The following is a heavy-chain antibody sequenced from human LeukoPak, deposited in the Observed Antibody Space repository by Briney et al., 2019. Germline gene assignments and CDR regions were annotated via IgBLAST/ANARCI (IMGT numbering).Heavy chain of an antibody. D-gene: IGHD2-2*01. CDR1: GGSFSGYY. V-gene: IGHV4-34*01. J-gene: IGHJ4*02. Sequence: SETLSLTCAVYGGSFSGYYWSWIRQPPGKGLEWIGEINHSGSTNYNPSLKSRVTISVDTSKNQFSLKLSSVTAADTAVYYWARKCSSSSCYNYLGQGTLVTVSS. CDR2: INHSGST. CDR3: ARKCSSSSCYNY.